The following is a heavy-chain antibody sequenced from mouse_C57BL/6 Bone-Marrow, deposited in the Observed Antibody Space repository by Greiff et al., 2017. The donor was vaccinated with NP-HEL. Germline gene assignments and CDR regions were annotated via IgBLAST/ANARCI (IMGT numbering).Heavy chain of an antibody. V-gene: IGHV1-47*01. CDR2: FHPYNDDT. D-gene: IGHD2-3*01. CDR1: GYTFTTYP. J-gene: IGHJ2*01. CDR3: ARKRAYDGYFDY. Sequence: QVQLKQSGAELVKPGASVKMSCKASGYTFTTYPIEWMKQNHGKSLEWIGNFHPYNDDTKYNEKFKGKATLTVEKTSSTVYLELSRLTSDDSAVYYCARKRAYDGYFDYWGQGTTLTVSS.